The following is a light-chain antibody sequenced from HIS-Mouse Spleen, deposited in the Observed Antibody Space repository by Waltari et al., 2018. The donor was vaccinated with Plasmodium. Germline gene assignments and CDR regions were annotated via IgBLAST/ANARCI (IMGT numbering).Light chain of an antibody. CDR2: WAS. CDR1: QSVLYSSNNKNY. CDR3: QQYYSTPYT. Sequence: DIVMTQSPDSLAVSLGERATINCKSSQSVLYSSNNKNYLAWYQQQPGQPPKLLICWASTRESGVPCRFSGSGSGTDFTLTSSSLQAEDVAVYYCQQYYSTPYTFGQGTKLEIK. V-gene: IGKV4-1*01. J-gene: IGKJ2*01.